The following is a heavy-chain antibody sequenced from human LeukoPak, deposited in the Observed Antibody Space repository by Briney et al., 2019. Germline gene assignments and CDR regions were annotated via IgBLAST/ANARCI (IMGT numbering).Heavy chain of an antibody. D-gene: IGHD6-13*01. V-gene: IGHV1-3*01. CDR2: INAGNGNT. J-gene: IGHJ4*02. CDR1: GYTFTSYA. CDR3: ARPDSSSSSWRY. Sequence: ASVKVSCKASGYTFTSYAMHWVRQAPGQRLEWMGWINAGNGNTKYSQKFQGRVTITRDTSASTAYMELSSLRSEDTAVYYCARPDSSSSSWRYWGQGTLVTVSS.